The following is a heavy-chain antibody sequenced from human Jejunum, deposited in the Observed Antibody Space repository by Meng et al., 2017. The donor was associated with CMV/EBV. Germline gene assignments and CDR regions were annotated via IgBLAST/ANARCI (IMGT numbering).Heavy chain of an antibody. CDR2: IIPSLNIA. CDR1: FSTYS. CDR3: ARVHQQLVRGYFDS. J-gene: IGHJ4*02. D-gene: IGHD3-10*01. V-gene: IGHV1-69*10. Sequence: FSTYSVSWVRQAPGQGLEWMGGIIPSLNIANYALKFRGRVAFTADSADKSASAVYMELTSLRYDDTAVYFCARVHQQLVRGYFDSWGQGTLVTVSS.